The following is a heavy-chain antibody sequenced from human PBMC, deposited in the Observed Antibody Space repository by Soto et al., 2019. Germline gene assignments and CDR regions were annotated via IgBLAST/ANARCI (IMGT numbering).Heavy chain of an antibody. D-gene: IGHD6-25*01. CDR2: IYPGDSDT. CDR1: GYSFTSYW. Sequence: GESLKISGECSGYSFTSYWIGLVRQMPGKGLECMGFIYPGDSDTTYSPSFQGHVTISADKYSSTAYLQWSSLKASDTAMYYCARVDSSGCSEYWGQGTLVTVSA. V-gene: IGHV5-51*01. CDR3: ARVDSSGCSEY. J-gene: IGHJ4*02.